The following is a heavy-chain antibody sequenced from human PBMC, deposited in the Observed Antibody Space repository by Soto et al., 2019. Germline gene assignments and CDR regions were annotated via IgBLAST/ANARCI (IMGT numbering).Heavy chain of an antibody. J-gene: IGHJ4*02. CDR1: GGTFSTYV. D-gene: IGHD3-3*01. Sequence: QVQLVQSGAEVKKPGSSVKVSCKASGGTFSTYVISWVRQAPGQGLEWMGGIIPIFGTANYAQKFQGRVTISADESTSTAYMELSSLRSEDMAVYYCARQITILKPFDYWGQGTLVTVSS. CDR2: IIPIFGTA. V-gene: IGHV1-69*12. CDR3: ARQITILKPFDY.